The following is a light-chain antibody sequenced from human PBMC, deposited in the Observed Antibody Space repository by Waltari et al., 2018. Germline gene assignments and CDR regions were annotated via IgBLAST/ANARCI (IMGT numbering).Light chain of an antibody. CDR3: SSYTSSNSYV. Sequence: QSALTQPASVSGSPGQSITISCTGTSSDVGGYNCVSWYQQHPGKGPKLMTYDVSNRPSGVPNRFSGSKSGNTASLTISGLQAEDEADYYCSSYTSSNSYVFGTGTKVTVL. CDR1: SSDVGGYNC. V-gene: IGLV2-14*03. CDR2: DVS. J-gene: IGLJ1*01.